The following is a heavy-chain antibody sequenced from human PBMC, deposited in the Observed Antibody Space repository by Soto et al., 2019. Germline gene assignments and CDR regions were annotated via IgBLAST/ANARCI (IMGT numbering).Heavy chain of an antibody. V-gene: IGHV3-53*04. D-gene: IGHD2-2*01. Sequence: EVQLVESGGGLVQPGGPLRLSCAASGFTVSSNYMSWVRQAPGKGLEWVSVIYSGGSTYYADSVKGRFTISRHNSKNTLYLQMNSLTAEDTAVHYCARDSSYYYGMDVWGQGTTVTVS. CDR1: GFTVSSNY. CDR2: IYSGGST. CDR3: ARDSSYYYGMDV. J-gene: IGHJ6*02.